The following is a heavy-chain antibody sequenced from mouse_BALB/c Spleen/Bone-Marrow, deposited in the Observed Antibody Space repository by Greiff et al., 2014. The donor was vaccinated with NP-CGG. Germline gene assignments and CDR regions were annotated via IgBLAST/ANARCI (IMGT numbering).Heavy chain of an antibody. V-gene: IGHV14-4*02. Sequence: VQLKESGAELVRSGASVKLSCTASGFNIKDYYMHWVKQRPEQGLEWIGWIDPENGDTEYAPMFQGKATMTADTSSNTAYLQLSSLTSEDTAVYYCNARGYRYEGYAMDYWGQGTSVTVSS. J-gene: IGHJ4*01. D-gene: IGHD2-14*01. CDR3: NARGYRYEGYAMDY. CDR1: GFNIKDYY. CDR2: IDPENGDT.